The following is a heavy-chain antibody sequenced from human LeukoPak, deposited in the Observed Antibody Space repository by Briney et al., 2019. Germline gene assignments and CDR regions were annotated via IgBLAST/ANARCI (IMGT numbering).Heavy chain of an antibody. D-gene: IGHD2-21*02. Sequence: SETLSLTCTVSGGSISSYYWSWIRQPPGKGLEWIGYIYYSGSTNYNPSLKSRVTISVDTSKNQFSLKLSSVTAADTAVYYCARRTGREGDYYLDYWGQGTLVTVSS. V-gene: IGHV4-59*08. CDR2: IYYSGST. J-gene: IGHJ4*02. CDR1: GGSISSYY. CDR3: ARRTGREGDYYLDY.